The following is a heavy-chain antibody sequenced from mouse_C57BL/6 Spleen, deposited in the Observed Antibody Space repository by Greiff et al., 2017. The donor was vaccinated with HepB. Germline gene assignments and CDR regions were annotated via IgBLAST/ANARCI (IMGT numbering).Heavy chain of an antibody. CDR1: GYAFSSYW. V-gene: IGHV1-80*01. D-gene: IGHD2-3*01. CDR3: ARWGWLQYYAMDY. Sequence: QVHVKQSGAELVKPGASVKISCKASGYAFSSYWMNWVKQRPGKGLEWIGQIYPGDGDTNYNGKFKGKATLTADKSSSTAYMQLSSLTSEDSAVYFCARWGWLQYYAMDYWGQGTSVTVSS. J-gene: IGHJ4*01. CDR2: IYPGDGDT.